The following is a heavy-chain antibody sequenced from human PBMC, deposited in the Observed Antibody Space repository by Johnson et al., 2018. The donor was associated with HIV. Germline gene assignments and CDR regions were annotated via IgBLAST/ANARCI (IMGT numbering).Heavy chain of an antibody. CDR1: GFTFSSYG. CDR3: VRDRGYYDRVDVFDI. CDR2: ISYDGSDK. Sequence: QVQLVESGGGVVQPGRSLRLSCAASGFTFSSYGMHWVRQAPAKGLEWVAFISYDGSDKYYADSVTGRFTISRDNSQNTLYLQMNTLRAEDTAVYYCVRDRGYYDRVDVFDIWGQGAMVTVYS. V-gene: IGHV3-30*03. D-gene: IGHD3-10*02. J-gene: IGHJ3*02.